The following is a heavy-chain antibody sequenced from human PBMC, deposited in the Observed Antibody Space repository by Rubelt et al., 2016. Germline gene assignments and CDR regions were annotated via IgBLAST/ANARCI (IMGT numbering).Heavy chain of an antibody. Sequence: QVQLVQSGAEVKKPGSSVKVSCKASGGTFSSYAISWVRQAPGQGLEWMGGIIPIFGTANYAQKFQGRFTITADQSTSTAYMELSSRRSADTAVYYCATGGDFGVVIPNWFDPWGQGTLVTVSS. CDR2: IIPIFGTA. CDR3: ATGGDFGVVIPNWFDP. CDR1: GGTFSSYA. J-gene: IGHJ5*02. D-gene: IGHD3-3*01. V-gene: IGHV1-69*01.